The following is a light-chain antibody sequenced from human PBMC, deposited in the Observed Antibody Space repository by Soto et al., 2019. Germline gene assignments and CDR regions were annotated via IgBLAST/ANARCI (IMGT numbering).Light chain of an antibody. CDR2: SNN. CDR3: AAWDDSLSAPVV. Sequence: QSVLTQPPSASGTPGQRVTISCFGSSSNIGSNYVYWYQQLPGTAPKLLIYSNNQRPSGVPDRFSGSKSGTSASLAISGLRSEDEADYYCAAWDDSLSAPVVFGGGTKVTVL. V-gene: IGLV1-47*02. J-gene: IGLJ2*01. CDR1: SSNIGSNY.